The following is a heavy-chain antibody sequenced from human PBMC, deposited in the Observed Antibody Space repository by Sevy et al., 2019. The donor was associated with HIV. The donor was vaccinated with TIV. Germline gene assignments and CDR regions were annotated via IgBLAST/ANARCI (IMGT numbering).Heavy chain of an antibody. V-gene: IGHV4-59*08. Sequence: SESLSLTCTVSGGSINSDHWNWIRQPPGKGLEWIGYVYYIGGTNYNPSLKNRVTISVDRTKNQFSLKLTSVTAADTAVYYCARRNDFAIWGQGTMVTVSS. CDR2: VYYIGGT. J-gene: IGHJ3*02. CDR1: GGSINSDH. CDR3: ARRNDFAI.